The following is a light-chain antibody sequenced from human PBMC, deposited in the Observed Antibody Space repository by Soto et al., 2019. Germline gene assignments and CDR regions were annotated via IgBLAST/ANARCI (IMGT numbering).Light chain of an antibody. CDR1: QDISNY. Sequence: DIPMTQSPSSLSASVGDRVTITCQASQDISNYLNWYQQKPGKAPKLLIYDASNLETGVPSRFSGSGSGTDFTFTISSLQPEAIATYYCQQYDNLLPFTFGPGTKVDIK. CDR3: QQYDNLLPFT. CDR2: DAS. J-gene: IGKJ3*01. V-gene: IGKV1-33*01.